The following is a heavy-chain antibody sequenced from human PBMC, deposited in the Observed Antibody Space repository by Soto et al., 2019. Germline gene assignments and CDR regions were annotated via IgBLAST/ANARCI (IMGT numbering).Heavy chain of an antibody. CDR2: INHSGSR. CDR1: GGSFRGYY. J-gene: IGHJ3*01. Sequence: QVQLQRWGAGLLRPSETLSLTCDVYGGSFRGYYWTWLRQSPGRGLEWIGEINHSGSRNSNPSLKSRLTISVDTSRTQFSMNLTSVTAADAAVYYCARGRGFMSRNALDHWGQGTRVIVSS. CDR3: ARGRGFMSRNALDH. V-gene: IGHV4-34*01.